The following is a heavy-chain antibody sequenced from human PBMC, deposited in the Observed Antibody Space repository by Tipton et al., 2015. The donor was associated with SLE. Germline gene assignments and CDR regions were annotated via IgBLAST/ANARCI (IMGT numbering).Heavy chain of an antibody. D-gene: IGHD5-18*01. CDR3: ARGARGYSYGSDEDFDS. CDR2: IYYTGST. Sequence: GLVKPSETLSLTCTVSGSSLTGSYWSWIRQPPGKGLEWIGYIYYTGSTKFEPSLKSRVTFSVGRSKNQFSLNLRSVTAADTAVYYCARGARGYSYGSDEDFDSWGQGILVTVSS. V-gene: IGHV4-59*01. J-gene: IGHJ4*02. CDR1: GSSLTGSY.